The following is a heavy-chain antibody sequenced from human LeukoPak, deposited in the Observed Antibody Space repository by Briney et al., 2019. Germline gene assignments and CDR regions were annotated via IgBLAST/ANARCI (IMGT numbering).Heavy chain of an antibody. Sequence: PGGSLRLSCAASGYTFSSYGMHWVRQAPGKGLEWVAVISYDGSNKYYADSVKGRFTISRDNSKNTLYLQMNSLRAEDTAVYYCAKSWREYQLYGMDVWGQGTMVTVSS. CDR1: GYTFSSYG. D-gene: IGHD2-2*01. V-gene: IGHV3-30*18. CDR3: AKSWREYQLYGMDV. J-gene: IGHJ6*02. CDR2: ISYDGSNK.